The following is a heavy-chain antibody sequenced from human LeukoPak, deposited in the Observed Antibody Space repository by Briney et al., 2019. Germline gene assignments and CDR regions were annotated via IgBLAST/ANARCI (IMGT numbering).Heavy chain of an antibody. D-gene: IGHD5-18*01. J-gene: IGHJ6*03. CDR3: ARDLGGYSDGSYYYYMDV. CDR1: GVSVSTYY. Sequence: SETLSLTCTVSGVSVSTYYWSWIRQPAGKGLEFIGRFFTSGTSGTATYSPALNNRATMSLDTAKNQLSLKLTSVTAADTAVYYCARDLGGYSDGSYYYYMDVWGKGTTVTVSS. V-gene: IGHV4-4*07. CDR2: FFTSGTSGTA.